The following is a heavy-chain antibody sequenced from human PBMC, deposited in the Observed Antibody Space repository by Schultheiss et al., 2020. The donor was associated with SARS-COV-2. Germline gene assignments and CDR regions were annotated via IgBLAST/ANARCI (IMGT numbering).Heavy chain of an antibody. CDR1: GFTVSTNY. V-gene: IGHV3-53*01. CDR2: LYSGGST. J-gene: IGHJ4*02. D-gene: IGHD1-1*01. Sequence: GGSLRLSCAASGFTVSTNYMSWVRQAPGKGLEWVSVLYSGGSTYYADSVKSRFTVSRDNSKNTLFLQMNSLRAEDTAVYYCARVRKVWASNNWSYYFDYWGQGTLVTVSS. CDR3: ARVRKVWASNNWSYYFDY.